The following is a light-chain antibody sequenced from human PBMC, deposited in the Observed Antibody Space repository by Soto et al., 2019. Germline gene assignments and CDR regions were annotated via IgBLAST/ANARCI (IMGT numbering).Light chain of an antibody. CDR1: QSLLHIPGETF. J-gene: IGKJ5*01. CDR2: EVS. Sequence: DVVMTQTPLSLSVAPGQPASISCKSSQSLLHIPGETFLFWYLQKPGHSPQLLIYEVSTRVSGVPDRFSGSGSGTDFTLEISRVETDDVGIYYCMQSTQLPPTFGQGTRLEIK. CDR3: MQSTQLPPT. V-gene: IGKV2D-29*02.